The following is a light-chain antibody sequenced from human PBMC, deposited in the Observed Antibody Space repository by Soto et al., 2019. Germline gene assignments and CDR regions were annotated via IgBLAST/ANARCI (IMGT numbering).Light chain of an antibody. CDR3: QQYSTYTPRT. Sequence: DIQMTQSPSSLSASVGDRVTITCRASQSISSYLNWYQQKPGKAPKILIYKASSLESGVPSRFSGSGSGTEFTLTISSLQPDDFATYYCQQYSTYTPRTFGQGTKVDIK. CDR1: QSISSY. CDR2: KAS. J-gene: IGKJ1*01. V-gene: IGKV1-5*03.